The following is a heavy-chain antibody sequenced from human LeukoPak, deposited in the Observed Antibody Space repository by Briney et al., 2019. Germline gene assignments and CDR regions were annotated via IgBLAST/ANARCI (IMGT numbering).Heavy chain of an antibody. J-gene: IGHJ6*03. CDR3: ARRYQLPSYYYYYYMDV. D-gene: IGHD2-2*01. CDR2: ISSSSTI. CDR1: GFTFSSYS. V-gene: IGHV3-48*01. Sequence: GGSLRLSCAASGFTFSSYSMNWVRQAPGKGLEWVSYISSSSTIYYADSVKGRFTISRDNAKNSLYLQMNSLRAEDTAVYYCARRYQLPSYYYYYYMDVWGKGTTVTVSS.